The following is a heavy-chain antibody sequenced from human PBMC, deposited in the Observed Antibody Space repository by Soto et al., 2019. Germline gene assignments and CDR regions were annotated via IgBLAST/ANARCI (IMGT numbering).Heavy chain of an antibody. CDR2: ISGSGGST. Sequence: PGGSLRLSCAASGFTFSSYAMSWVRQAPGKGLEWVSAISGSGGSTYYADSVKGRFTISRDNSKNTLYLQMNSLRAEDTAVYYCAKAVGMSSGYYFAFDIWGQGTMVTVSS. CDR1: GFTFSSYA. V-gene: IGHV3-23*01. CDR3: AKAVGMSSGYYFAFDI. D-gene: IGHD3-22*01. J-gene: IGHJ3*02.